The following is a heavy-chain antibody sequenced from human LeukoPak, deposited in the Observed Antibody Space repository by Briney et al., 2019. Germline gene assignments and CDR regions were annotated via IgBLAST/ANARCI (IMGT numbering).Heavy chain of an antibody. Sequence: ASVKVSCKASGYTFTGYYMHWVRQAPGQGLEWMGWINPNSGGTNYAQKFQGRVTMTRDTSISTAYMEPSRLRSDDTAVYYCARGAVVTYGMDVWGQGTTVTVSS. CDR2: INPNSGGT. V-gene: IGHV1-2*02. J-gene: IGHJ6*02. CDR3: ARGAVVTYGMDV. D-gene: IGHD6-19*01. CDR1: GYTFTGYY.